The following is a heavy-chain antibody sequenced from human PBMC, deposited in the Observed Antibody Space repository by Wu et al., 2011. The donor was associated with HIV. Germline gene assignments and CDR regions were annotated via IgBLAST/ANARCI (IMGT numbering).Heavy chain of an antibody. D-gene: IGHD2-15*01. CDR1: GGVFTSYA. Sequence: LVQSGAEVKKPGSSVKVSCKVSGGVFTSYAVTWVRQVRGQGLEWMGIINPTDGNTKYEQRFEGRVTMTRDTPTNTVYMELSSLRFEDTAVYFCARAPGGHCRGGTCQIPHWYFELWGRGTLVTVAA. J-gene: IGHJ2*01. CDR3: ARAPGGHCRGGTCQIPHWYFEL. CDR2: INPTDGNT. V-gene: IGHV1-46*01.